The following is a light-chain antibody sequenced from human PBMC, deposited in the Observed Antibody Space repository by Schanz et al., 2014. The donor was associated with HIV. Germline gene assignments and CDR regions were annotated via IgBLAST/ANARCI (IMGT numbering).Light chain of an antibody. Sequence: QSALAQPASVSGSPGQSISISCTGTSGDVGSYNYVSWYQQHPGKAPKLMIYDVSNRPSGVSNRFSGSKSGNTASLTISGLQAGDEADYYCNSYTSSNTRVFGGGTKLTVL. CDR3: NSYTSSNTRV. CDR2: DVS. CDR1: SGDVGSYNY. J-gene: IGLJ3*02. V-gene: IGLV2-14*03.